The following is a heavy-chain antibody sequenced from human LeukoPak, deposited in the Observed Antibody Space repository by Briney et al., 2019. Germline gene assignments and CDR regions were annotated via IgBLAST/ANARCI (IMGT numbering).Heavy chain of an antibody. CDR2: IYSGGST. Sequence: GGSLRLSCAASGFIFSSNYMSWVRQASGKGLEWVSVIYSGGSTFYADSVKGRFTISRDNSKNTLYLQMNSLRAEDTAVYYCARDRVMDVWGQGTTVTVSS. V-gene: IGHV3-53*01. CDR3: ARDRVMDV. J-gene: IGHJ6*02. CDR1: GFIFSSNY.